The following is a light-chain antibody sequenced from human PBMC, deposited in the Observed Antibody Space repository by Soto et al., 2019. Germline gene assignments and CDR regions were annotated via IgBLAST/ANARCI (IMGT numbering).Light chain of an antibody. V-gene: IGLV2-14*01. CDR1: SSDIGGYNY. CDR2: EVS. CDR3: SSYTASSTWV. Sequence: QSVLTQPASVSGSPGQSITISCTGTSSDIGGYNYVSWYQQHPGKAPKLMIYEVSWRPSEISNRFSGSKSGNTASLTVSGLQAEDEADYYCSSYTASSTWVFGGGTQLTVL. J-gene: IGLJ3*02.